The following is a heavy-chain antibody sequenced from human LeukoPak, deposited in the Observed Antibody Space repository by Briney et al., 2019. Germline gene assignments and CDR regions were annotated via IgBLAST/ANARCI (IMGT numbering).Heavy chain of an antibody. D-gene: IGHD5-18*01. J-gene: IGHJ4*02. CDR1: GYPFTSYG. CDR3: AREGIQLWLDLSY. V-gene: IGHV1-18*01. Sequence: ASVKVSCKASGYPFTSYGVSWVRQAPGQGLEWMGWISAYNGNTHYEQKLQGRVTMTTDTSTSTAYMELRSLRSDDTAVYYCAREGIQLWLDLSYWGQGTLVTVSS. CDR2: ISAYNGNT.